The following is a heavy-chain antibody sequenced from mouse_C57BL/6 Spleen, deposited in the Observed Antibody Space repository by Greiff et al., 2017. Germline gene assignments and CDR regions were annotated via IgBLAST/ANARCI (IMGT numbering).Heavy chain of an antibody. V-gene: IGHV1-74*01. J-gene: IGHJ2*01. Sequence: QVQLQQPGAELVKPGASVKVSCTASGYTFTSYWMHWVKQRPGQGLEWIGRIHPSDSETNYNQKFKGKATLTEDKSSSTAYMQLSSLTSEDSAVYYGAPYYYGSSYGGDYVDYWGQGTTLTVSS. D-gene: IGHD1-1*01. CDR1: GYTFTSYW. CDR3: APYYYGSSYGGDYVDY. CDR2: IHPSDSET.